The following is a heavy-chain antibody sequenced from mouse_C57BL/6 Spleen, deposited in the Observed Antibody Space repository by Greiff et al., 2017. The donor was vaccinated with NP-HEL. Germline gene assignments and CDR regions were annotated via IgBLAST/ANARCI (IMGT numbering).Heavy chain of an antibody. CDR3: ARRTHYFDY. J-gene: IGHJ2*01. CDR2: ISSGGSYT. CDR1: GFTFSSYG. Sequence: EVMLVESGGDLVKPGGSLKLSCAASGFTFSSYGMSWVRQTPDKRLEWVATISSGGSYTYYPDSVKGRFTISRDNAKNTLYLQMSSLKSEDTAMYYCARRTHYFDYWGQGTTLTVSS. V-gene: IGHV5-6*02.